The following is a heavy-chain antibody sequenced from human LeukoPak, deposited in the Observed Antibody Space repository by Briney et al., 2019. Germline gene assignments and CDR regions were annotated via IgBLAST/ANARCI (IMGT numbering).Heavy chain of an antibody. J-gene: IGHJ4*02. D-gene: IGHD1-26*01. CDR2: ISWNSGSI. CDR3: AKASGSYYVGTYFDY. V-gene: IGHV3-9*01. CDR1: GVTFDDYA. Sequence: PGRSLRLSCAASGVTFDDYAMHSVRQAPGKGLGWVSGISWNSGSIGYADSVKGRFTISRDNAKNSLYLQMNSLRAEDTALYYCAKASGSYYVGTYFDYWGQGTLVTVSS.